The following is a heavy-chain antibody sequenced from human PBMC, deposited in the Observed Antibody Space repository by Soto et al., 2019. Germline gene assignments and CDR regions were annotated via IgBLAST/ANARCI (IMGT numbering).Heavy chain of an antibody. D-gene: IGHD2-8*01. V-gene: IGHV3-33*01. CDR2: IWYDGSNK. CDR3: ARGRQKHTKYDAFDI. Sequence: GGSLRLSCAASGFTFSSYGMHWVRQAPGKGLEWVAVIWYDGSNKYYADSVKGRFTISRDNSKNTLYLQMNSLRAEDTAVYSCARGRQKHTKYDAFDIWGQGTMVTVSS. CDR1: GFTFSSYG. J-gene: IGHJ3*02.